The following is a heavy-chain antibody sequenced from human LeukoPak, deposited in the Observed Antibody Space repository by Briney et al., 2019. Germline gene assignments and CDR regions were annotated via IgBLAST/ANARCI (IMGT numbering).Heavy chain of an antibody. D-gene: IGHD2-2*01. V-gene: IGHV1-24*01. Sequence: ASVKVSCKVSGYTLTELSMHWVRQAPGKGLEWMGGFDPEDVETIYAQKFQGRVTMTEDTSTDTAYMELSSLRSDDTAVYYCATATVIVVVPAAPSFDYWGQGTLVTVSS. CDR1: GYTLTELS. CDR2: FDPEDVET. CDR3: ATATVIVVVPAAPSFDY. J-gene: IGHJ4*02.